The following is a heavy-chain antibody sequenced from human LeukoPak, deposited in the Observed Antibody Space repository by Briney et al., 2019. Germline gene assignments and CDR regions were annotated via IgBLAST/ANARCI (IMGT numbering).Heavy chain of an antibody. V-gene: IGHV3-53*01. J-gene: IGHJ4*02. D-gene: IGHD1-26*01. CDR2: IHSGGST. Sequence: PGGSLRLSCAASGFTVSSNYMSWVRQAPGKGLEWVSVIHSGGSTYYADSVKGRFTISRDNSKNTLYLQMNSLRAEDTAVYYCATQAKWELLLLYYWGQGTLVTVSS. CDR3: ATQAKWELLLLYY. CDR1: GFTVSSNY.